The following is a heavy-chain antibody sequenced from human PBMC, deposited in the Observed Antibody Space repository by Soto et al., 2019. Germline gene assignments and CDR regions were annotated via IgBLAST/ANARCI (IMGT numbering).Heavy chain of an antibody. CDR1: GASVGETYW. D-gene: IGHD6-19*01. J-gene: IGHJ4*02. CDR3: ARHIAVAGTRGFDY. Sequence: QGHLQESGPGLGEPSETLSLTCAVSGASVGETYWWSWVRQAPGKGLEWIGEISHRGTPHYNPSLWSRVTMSTDTSRNQISLTLMSVTAADSASYYCARHIAVAGTRGFDYWGQGTLVTVSS. CDR2: ISHRGTP. V-gene: IGHV4-4*02.